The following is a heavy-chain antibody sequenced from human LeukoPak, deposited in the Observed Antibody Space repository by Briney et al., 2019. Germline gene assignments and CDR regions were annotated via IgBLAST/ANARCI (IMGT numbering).Heavy chain of an antibody. Sequence: SETLSLTCAVYGGSFSGYYWSWIRQPPGKGLEWIGEINHSGSTNYNPSLKSRVTISVDTSKNQFSLKLSSVTAADTAVYYCARTTRYCSGGSCYNDIDYWGQGTLVTVSS. CDR2: INHSGST. CDR1: GGSFSGYY. J-gene: IGHJ4*02. V-gene: IGHV4-34*01. CDR3: ARTTRYCSGGSCYNDIDY. D-gene: IGHD2-15*01.